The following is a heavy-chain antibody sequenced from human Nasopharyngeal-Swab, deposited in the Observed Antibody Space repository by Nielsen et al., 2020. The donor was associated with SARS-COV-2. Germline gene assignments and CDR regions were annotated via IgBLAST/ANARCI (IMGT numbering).Heavy chain of an antibody. V-gene: IGHV3-72*01. CDR1: GFTFSAHY. CDR2: SRNKANSYTT. D-gene: IGHD6-13*01. CDR3: ARDHSSIWTSGLGV. Sequence: GESLKISCAASGFTFSAHYMDWVRQAPGKGLEWVGRSRNKANSYTTEYAASVKGRFTISRDDSKNSLYLQMSSLRTEDTALYYCARDHSSIWTSGLGVWGQGTTVIVSS. J-gene: IGHJ6*02.